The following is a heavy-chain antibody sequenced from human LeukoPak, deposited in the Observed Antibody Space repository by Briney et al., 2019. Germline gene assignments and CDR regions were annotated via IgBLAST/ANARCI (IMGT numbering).Heavy chain of an antibody. J-gene: IGHJ5*02. CDR2: TYYRSKWYN. V-gene: IGHV6-1*01. D-gene: IGHD6-13*01. CDR3: ARVSAATGAFDP. CDR1: GDSVSSNSAA. Sequence: SQTLSLTCAISGDSVSSNSAAWNWIRQSPSRGLEWLGRTYYRSKWYNDYAISVKSRITISPDTSKNQFSLQLNSVTPEDTALYYCARVSAATGAFDPWGQGTLVTVSS.